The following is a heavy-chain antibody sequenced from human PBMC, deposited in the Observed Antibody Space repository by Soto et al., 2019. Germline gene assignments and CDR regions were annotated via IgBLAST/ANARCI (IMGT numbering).Heavy chain of an antibody. Sequence: GGSIRLSCTVSEFTVSSNYMRWISQDPGKGLEWVSVIYSGGSTYYADSVKGRFTISRDNSKNTLYLQMNSLRAEDTAVYYCARDRQGLPRRGPYYYSYMAVWGKGTTVTVSS. CDR3: ARDRQGLPRRGPYYYSYMAV. V-gene: IGHV3-66*01. CDR1: EFTVSSNY. CDR2: IYSGGST. J-gene: IGHJ6*03.